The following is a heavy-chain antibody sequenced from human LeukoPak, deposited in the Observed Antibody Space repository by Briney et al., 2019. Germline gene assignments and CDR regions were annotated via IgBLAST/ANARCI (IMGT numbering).Heavy chain of an antibody. CDR3: ARHDFWTGYYTY. J-gene: IGHJ4*02. CDR1: GGSIGSYY. CDR2: IYYSGST. Sequence: SETLSLTRTVSGGSIGSYYWSWIRQPPGKGLEWIGYIYYSGSTRYNPSLKSRVTISVDTSKNQFSLYLSSVTAADTAVYYCARHDFWTGYYTYWGQGTLVTVSS. D-gene: IGHD3/OR15-3a*01. V-gene: IGHV4-59*01.